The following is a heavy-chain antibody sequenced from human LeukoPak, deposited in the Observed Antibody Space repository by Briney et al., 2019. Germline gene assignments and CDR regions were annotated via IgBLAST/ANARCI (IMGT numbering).Heavy chain of an antibody. Sequence: GESLKISCAASGFTFSNYAMSWVRQAPGKGLEWVSAIRGTGGITYYAESVKGRFTISRDNSKNTLYLQMNSLRVEDTAAYYCAKESGYAPPGWFDPWGQGTLVTVSS. J-gene: IGHJ5*02. CDR3: AKESGYAPPGWFDP. D-gene: IGHD2-2*01. CDR1: GFTFSNYA. CDR2: IRGTGGIT. V-gene: IGHV3-23*01.